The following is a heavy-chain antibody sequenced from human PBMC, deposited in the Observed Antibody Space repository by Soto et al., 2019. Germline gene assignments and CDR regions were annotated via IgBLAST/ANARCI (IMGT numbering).Heavy chain of an antibody. CDR3: ARVKGSKWLRYAFDI. CDR1: GFTFSSYA. V-gene: IGHV3-21*01. Sequence: PGGSLRLSCAASGFTFSSYAMSWVRQAPGKGLEWVSSISSSSSYIYYADSVKGRFTISRDNAKNSLYLQMNSLRAEDTAVYYCARVKGSKWLRYAFDIWGQGTMVTVSS. D-gene: IGHD5-12*01. CDR2: ISSSSSYI. J-gene: IGHJ3*02.